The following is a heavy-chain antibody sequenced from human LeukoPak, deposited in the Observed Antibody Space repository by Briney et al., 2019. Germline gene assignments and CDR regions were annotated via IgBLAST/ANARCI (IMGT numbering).Heavy chain of an antibody. J-gene: IGHJ4*02. D-gene: IGHD5-18*01. CDR3: ATSRSGYSYADY. CDR2: IYYSGST. Sequence: PSETLSLTCTVSGGSISSYYWSWIRQPPGKGLEWIRYIYYSGSTNYNPSLKSRVTISVDTSKNQFSLKLSSMTAADTAVYYCATSRSGYSYADYWGQGTLVTVSS. CDR1: GGSISSYY. V-gene: IGHV4-59*08.